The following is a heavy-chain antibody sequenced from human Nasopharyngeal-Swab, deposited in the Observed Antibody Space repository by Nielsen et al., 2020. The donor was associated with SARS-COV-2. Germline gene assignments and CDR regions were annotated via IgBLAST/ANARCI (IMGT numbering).Heavy chain of an antibody. V-gene: IGHV4-34*01. CDR1: GGSFSGYY. CDR2: INHSGST. Sequence: SETLSLTCAVYGGSFSGYYWSWIRQPPGKGLEWIGEINHSGSTNYNPSLKSRVTISVDTSKNQFSLKLSSVTAADTAVYYCARKCTAVAGTEGYFDYWGQGTLVTVSS. D-gene: IGHD6-19*01. J-gene: IGHJ4*02. CDR3: ARKCTAVAGTEGYFDY.